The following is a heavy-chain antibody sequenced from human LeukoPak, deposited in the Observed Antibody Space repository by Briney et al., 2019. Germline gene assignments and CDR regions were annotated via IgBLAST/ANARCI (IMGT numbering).Heavy chain of an antibody. CDR2: INHSGST. D-gene: IGHD1/OR15-1a*01. CDR1: GCSFSGYY. CDR3: ARGRTLDY. Sequence: SETLSLTCAVYGCSFSGYYLSWIRQPPGKGLEWIGEINHSGSTNYYPPRQSRLTISVDTSKNQFSLKLSSVTAAETAVYYCARGRTLDYWGQRTLVTASS. V-gene: IGHV4-34*01. J-gene: IGHJ4*02.